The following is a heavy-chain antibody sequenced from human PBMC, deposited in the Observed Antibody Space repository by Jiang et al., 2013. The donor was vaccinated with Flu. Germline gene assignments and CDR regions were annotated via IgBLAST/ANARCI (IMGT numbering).Heavy chain of an antibody. CDR2: IYYSGST. CDR3: ATAYYIRDTYYFDY. J-gene: IGHJ4*02. D-gene: IGHD2/OR15-2a*01. Sequence: KPSETLSLTCTVSGGSVSSGSYYWSWIRQPPGKGLEWIGYIYYSGSTNYNPSLKSRVTISVDTSKNQFSLKLSSVTAADTAVYYCATAYYIRDTYYFDYWGQGTLVTVSS. V-gene: IGHV4-61*01. CDR1: GGSVSSGSYY.